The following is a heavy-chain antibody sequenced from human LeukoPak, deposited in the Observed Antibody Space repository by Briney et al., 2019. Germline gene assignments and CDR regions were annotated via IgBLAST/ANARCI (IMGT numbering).Heavy chain of an antibody. CDR2: INTNTGNP. CDR1: GYTFTGYY. CDR3: ARDVGIAAAGSELDY. J-gene: IGHJ4*02. D-gene: IGHD6-13*01. Sequence: AASVKVSCKASGYTFTGYYIHWVRQAPGQGLEWMGWINTNTGNPTYAQGFTGRFVFSLDTSVSTAYLQISSLKAEDTAVYYCARDVGIAAAGSELDYWGQGTLVTVSS. V-gene: IGHV7-4-1*02.